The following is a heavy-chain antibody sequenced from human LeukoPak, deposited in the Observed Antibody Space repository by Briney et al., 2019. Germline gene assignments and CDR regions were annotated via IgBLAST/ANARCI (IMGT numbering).Heavy chain of an antibody. CDR2: IYYSGST. CDR3: ARQVVVTAPLGY. V-gene: IGHV4-61*08. CDR1: GDTFSSGDYY. J-gene: IGHJ4*02. Sequence: SQALSLTCTVSGDTFSSGDYYWSWIRQPPGKGLEWIGYIYYSGSTNYNPSLKSRVTISVDTSKNQFSLKLSSVTAADTALYYCARQVVVTAPLGYWGQGTLVTVSS. D-gene: IGHD2-21*02.